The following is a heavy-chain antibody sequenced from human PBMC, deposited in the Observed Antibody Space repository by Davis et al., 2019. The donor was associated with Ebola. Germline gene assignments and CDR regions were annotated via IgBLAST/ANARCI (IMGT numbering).Heavy chain of an antibody. CDR1: GFTFSDYY. J-gene: IGHJ6*02. D-gene: IGHD4/OR15-4a*01. CDR3: AKVPTYYYNGMDL. CDR2: ISSSGSTI. Sequence: GESLKISCAASGFTFSDYYMSWIRQAPGKGLEWVSYISSSGSTIYYADSVKGRFTISRDNFKNTLFLQMNGLRAEDTAVYYCAKVPTYYYNGMDLWGQGTTVTVSS. V-gene: IGHV3-11*01.